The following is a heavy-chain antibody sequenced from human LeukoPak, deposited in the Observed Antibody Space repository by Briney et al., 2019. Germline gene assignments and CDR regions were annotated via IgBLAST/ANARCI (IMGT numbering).Heavy chain of an antibody. D-gene: IGHD1-26*01. V-gene: IGHV1-8*01. CDR3: ARTGMGGNVWIDS. Sequence: ASVKVSCKASGYTFTNYDINWVRQATGQGLEWMGWMNPNSGDTGYAQKFQGRVTMTRDTSISTAYMELTSLTSDDTATFYCARTGMGGNVWIDSWGQGTLVTVSS. J-gene: IGHJ5*01. CDR1: GYTFTNYD. CDR2: MNPNSGDT.